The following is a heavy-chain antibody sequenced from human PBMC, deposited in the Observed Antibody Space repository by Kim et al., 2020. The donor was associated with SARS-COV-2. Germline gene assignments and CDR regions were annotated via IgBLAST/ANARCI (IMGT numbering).Heavy chain of an antibody. CDR3: ARVGITMVRGVPTNWFDP. V-gene: IGHV4-34*01. D-gene: IGHD3-10*01. CDR2: INHSGST. CDR1: GGSFSGYC. J-gene: IGHJ5*02. Sequence: SETLSLTCAVYGGSFSGYCWSWIRQPPGKGLEWIGEINHSGSTNYNPSLKSRVTISVDTSKNQFSLKLSSVTAADTAVYYCARVGITMVRGVPTNWFDPWGQGTLVTVSS.